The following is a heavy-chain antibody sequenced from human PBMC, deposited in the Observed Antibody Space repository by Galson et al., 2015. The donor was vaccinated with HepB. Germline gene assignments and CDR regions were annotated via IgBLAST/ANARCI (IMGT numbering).Heavy chain of an antibody. CDR3: ARDLGGYYYDSSGYYPLDY. Sequence: SLRLSCAASGFTFSSYGMHWVRQAPGKGLEWVAVIWYDGSNKYYADSVKGRFTISRDNSKNTLYLQMNSLRAEDTAVYYCARDLGGYYYDSSGYYPLDYWGQGTLVTVSS. CDR1: GFTFSSYG. V-gene: IGHV3-33*01. J-gene: IGHJ4*02. D-gene: IGHD3-22*01. CDR2: IWYDGSNK.